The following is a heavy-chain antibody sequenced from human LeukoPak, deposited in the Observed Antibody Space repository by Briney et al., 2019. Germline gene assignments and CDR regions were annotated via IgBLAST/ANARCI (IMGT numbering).Heavy chain of an antibody. CDR2: IIPIFGTA. CDR1: GGTFSRYA. J-gene: IGHJ4*02. V-gene: IGHV1-69*05. D-gene: IGHD6-6*01. Sequence: SVKVSCKASGGTFSRYAISWVRPAPGQGLEWMGGIIPIFGTANYAQKFQGRVTITTDESTSTAYMELSSLRSEDTAVYYCASPPGMYSSSAYYFDYWGQGTLVTVSS. CDR3: ASPPGMYSSSAYYFDY.